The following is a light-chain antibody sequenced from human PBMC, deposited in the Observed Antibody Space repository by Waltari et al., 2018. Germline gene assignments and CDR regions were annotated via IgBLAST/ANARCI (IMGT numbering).Light chain of an antibody. J-gene: IGLJ2*01. CDR1: SSDVGGYNY. CDR3: CSFAGSHTYVV. V-gene: IGLV2-11*01. CDR2: DVS. Sequence: QSALTQPRSVSGSPGQSVTISCTGTSSDVGGYNYVSGYQQHPGKAPTLMIYDVSKRPSGVPDRFSGSKSGNTASLTISGLQTEDEADYYCCSFAGSHTYVVFGGGTKLTVL.